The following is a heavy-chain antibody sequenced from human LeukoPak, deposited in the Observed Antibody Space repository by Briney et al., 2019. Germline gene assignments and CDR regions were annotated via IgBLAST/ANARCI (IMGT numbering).Heavy chain of an antibody. V-gene: IGHV3-66*02. Sequence: GGSLRLSCEASRFTVSSNYMTWVGQAPGKGLEWLSVMYSGGITYHADSVKGRFTISRDNSKNTLYLQMNSLRPDDTAVYYCAREEMTTVSASYYFFALDVWGQGATVTVSS. CDR3: AREEMTTVSASYYFFALDV. J-gene: IGHJ6*02. CDR2: MYSGGIT. CDR1: RFTVSSNY. D-gene: IGHD4-11*01.